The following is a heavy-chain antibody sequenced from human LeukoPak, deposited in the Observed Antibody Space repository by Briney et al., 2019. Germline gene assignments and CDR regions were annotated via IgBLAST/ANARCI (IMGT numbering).Heavy chain of an antibody. CDR3: ARGLVGAYFDY. V-gene: IGHV3-53*01. CDR1: GFSFSSYA. Sequence: GGSLRLSCVASGFSFSSYAMNWVRQAPGKGLEWVSVIYSGGTTYYADSVKGRFTISRDNSKNTLYLQMNSLRAEDTAVYYCARGLVGAYFDYWGQGTLVTVSS. J-gene: IGHJ4*02. CDR2: IYSGGTT. D-gene: IGHD1-26*01.